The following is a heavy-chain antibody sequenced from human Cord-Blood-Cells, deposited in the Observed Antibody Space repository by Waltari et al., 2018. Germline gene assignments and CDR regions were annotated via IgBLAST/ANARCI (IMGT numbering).Heavy chain of an antibody. V-gene: IGHV3-9*01. CDR1: GFTFDDYA. D-gene: IGHD6-13*01. CDR2: ISWNSGSI. J-gene: IGHJ6*02. Sequence: EVQLVESGGGLVQPGRSLRLSGAASGFTFDDYAMHWVRQAPGKGLEWVSGISWNSGSIGYADSVKGRFTISRDNAKNSLYLQMNSLRAEDTALYYCAKDKADYYYGMDVWGQGTTVTVSS. CDR3: AKDKADYYYGMDV.